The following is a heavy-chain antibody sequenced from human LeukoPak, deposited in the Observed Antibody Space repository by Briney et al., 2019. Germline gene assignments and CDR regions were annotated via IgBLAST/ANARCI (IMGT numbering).Heavy chain of an antibody. CDR1: GGSISNSSSY. CDR3: AINPLGSCTSNSCYSFDK. J-gene: IGHJ4*02. D-gene: IGHD2-2*01. V-gene: IGHV4-39*01. CDR2: IYYRGST. Sequence: SETLSLTCTVSGGSISNSSSYWGWIRQPPGKGLEWIGSIYYRGSTYYSPSLKSRVTISVDTAKNQFSLKLSSVTAADTSVYYCAINPLGSCTSNSCYSFDKWGQGTLVTVSS.